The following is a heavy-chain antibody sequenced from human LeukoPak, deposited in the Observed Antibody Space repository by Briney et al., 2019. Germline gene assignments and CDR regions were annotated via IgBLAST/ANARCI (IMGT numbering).Heavy chain of an antibody. Sequence: PSETLSLTCTVSGGSISTYYWGWIRQPPGKGLEWIGYIYYSGSTNYNPSLKSRVTISVDTSKNQFSLKLSSVTAADTAVYYCAIVEVRGLNDCGQGTLVTVSS. CDR1: GGSISTYY. D-gene: IGHD3-10*01. J-gene: IGHJ4*02. CDR2: IYYSGST. V-gene: IGHV4-59*12. CDR3: AIVEVRGLND.